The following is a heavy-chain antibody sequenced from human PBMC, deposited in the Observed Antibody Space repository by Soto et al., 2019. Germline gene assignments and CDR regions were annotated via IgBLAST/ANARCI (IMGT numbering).Heavy chain of an antibody. J-gene: IGHJ5*02. CDR2: INHSGST. CDR3: ARGRTFWNPYNWFDP. V-gene: IGHV4-34*01. Sequence: SETLSLTCAVYGGSFSGYYWSWIRQPPGKGLEWIGEINHSGSTNYNPSLKSRVTISVDTSKNQFSLKLSSVTAADTAVYYCARGRTFWNPYNWFDPWGQGTLVTVSS. D-gene: IGHD3-3*01. CDR1: GGSFSGYY.